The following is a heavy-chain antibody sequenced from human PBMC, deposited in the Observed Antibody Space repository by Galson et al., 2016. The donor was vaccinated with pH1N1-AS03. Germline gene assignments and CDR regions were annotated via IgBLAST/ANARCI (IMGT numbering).Heavy chain of an antibody. CDR1: GYTFANYA. CDR3: ARARTTATKGEIGF. J-gene: IGHJ4*02. CDR2: INPNTGNP. D-gene: IGHD4-11*01. Sequence: SVKVSCKASGYTFANYALNWVRQAPGQGLEWMGWINPNTGNPTYAQGFTGRFVFSSERAVSTAYLQISSLKAEDTAVYYCARARTTATKGEIGFWGQGTLDTVSS. V-gene: IGHV7-4-1*02.